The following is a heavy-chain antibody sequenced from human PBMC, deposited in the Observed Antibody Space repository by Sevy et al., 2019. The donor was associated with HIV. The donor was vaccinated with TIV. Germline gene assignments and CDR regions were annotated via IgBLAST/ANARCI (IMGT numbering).Heavy chain of an antibody. J-gene: IGHJ6*03. D-gene: IGHD6-13*01. CDR1: GGSISSYY. Sequence: SETLSLTCTVSGGSISSYYWSWIRQPPGKGLERIGYIYYSGSTKYNPSLKSRVTISVDTSKNQFSLKLSSVTAADTAVYYCARDYGSSWYSHYYMDVWGKGTTVTVSS. V-gene: IGHV4-59*01. CDR3: ARDYGSSWYSHYYMDV. CDR2: IYYSGST.